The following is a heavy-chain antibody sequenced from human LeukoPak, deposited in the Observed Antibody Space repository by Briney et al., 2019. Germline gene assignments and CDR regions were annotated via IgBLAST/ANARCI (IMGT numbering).Heavy chain of an antibody. J-gene: IGHJ5*02. CDR1: GYTFSSYG. V-gene: IGHV1-18*01. CDR2: ISAYNGHT. D-gene: IGHD5-12*01. Sequence: ASVKVSCKASGYTFSSYGFSWVRQAPGQGLEWMGWISAYNGHTNYAQKFQDRVTLTTDTSSNTAYMELRTLRYDGTAIYYCARDRGGHSNRRNLFDPWGQGTLVTVSS. CDR3: ARDRGGHSNRRNLFDP.